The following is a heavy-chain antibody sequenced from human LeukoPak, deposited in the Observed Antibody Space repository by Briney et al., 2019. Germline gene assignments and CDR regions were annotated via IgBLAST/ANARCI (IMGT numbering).Heavy chain of an antibody. CDR1: GFTFSSYA. CDR3: AKGSYYDSSGFNDY. CDR2: ISGSGGST. J-gene: IGHJ4*02. Sequence: GSLRLSCAVSGFTFSSYAMSWVRQAPGKGLEWVSAISGSGGSTYYADSVKGRFTISRDNSKNTLYLQMNSLRAEDTAVYYCAKGSYYDSSGFNDYWGQGTLVTVSS. D-gene: IGHD3-22*01. V-gene: IGHV3-23*01.